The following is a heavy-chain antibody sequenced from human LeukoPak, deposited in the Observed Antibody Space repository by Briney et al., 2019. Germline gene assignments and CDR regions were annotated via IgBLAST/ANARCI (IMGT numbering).Heavy chain of an antibody. CDR1: GGTFSSYA. V-gene: IGHV1-69*04. CDR2: IIPILGIA. Sequence: SVKVSCKASGGTFSSYAISWVRQAPGQGLEWMGRIIPILGIANYAQKFQGRVTITADKSTSTAYMELSSLRSEDTAVYYCARGLGGGYYDSSGKIDYGGQGTLVTVSS. J-gene: IGHJ4*02. CDR3: ARGLGGGYYDSSGKIDY. D-gene: IGHD3-22*01.